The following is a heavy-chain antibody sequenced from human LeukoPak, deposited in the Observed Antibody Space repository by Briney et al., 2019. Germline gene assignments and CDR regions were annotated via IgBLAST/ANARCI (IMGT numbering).Heavy chain of an antibody. V-gene: IGHV1-2*02. CDR3: ARVVVRDANNYKDY. Sequence: ASVKVSCKASGYTFTGYYMHWVRQAPGQGLEWMGCINPNNGDTNYAQKFQGRVTMTTDTSISTAYMALSRLISDDTAVYYCARVVVRDANNYKDYWGQGTLVTVSS. CDR1: GYTFTGYY. CDR2: INPNNGDT. J-gene: IGHJ4*02. D-gene: IGHD5-24*01.